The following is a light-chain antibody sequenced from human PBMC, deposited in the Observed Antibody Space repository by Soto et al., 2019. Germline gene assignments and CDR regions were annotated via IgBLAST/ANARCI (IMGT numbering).Light chain of an antibody. CDR3: QQRGNWWT. Sequence: EIVLTQSPGTLSLSPGERATLSCRASQSVSNNYLAWYQQRPGQPPRLLIYGASTRATGIPARFTGSGSGTDFTLTISSVEPEDSAVYYCQQRGNWWTFGQGTKVDIK. CDR1: QSVSNNY. J-gene: IGKJ1*01. CDR2: GAS. V-gene: IGKV3D-20*02.